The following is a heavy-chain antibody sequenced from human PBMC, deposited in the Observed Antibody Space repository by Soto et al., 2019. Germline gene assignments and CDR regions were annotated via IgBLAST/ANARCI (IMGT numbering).Heavy chain of an antibody. Sequence: QVQFVQSGAEVKEPGASVRVSCKASGYTFINFDISWVRQAAGQGLEWLGWMNPGSGKTGYASKFQGRVAMTRDASTGTSDLELSSLTSDDPAVYYCARMASAGTLNWFDPWGQGTLVTVSS. CDR2: MNPGSGKT. J-gene: IGHJ5*02. V-gene: IGHV1-8*02. D-gene: IGHD6-13*01. CDR3: ARMASAGTLNWFDP. CDR1: GYTFINFD.